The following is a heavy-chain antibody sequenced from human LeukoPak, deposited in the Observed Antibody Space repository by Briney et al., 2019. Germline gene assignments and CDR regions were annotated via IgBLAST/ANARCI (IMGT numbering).Heavy chain of an antibody. CDR2: ISSSSSYI. V-gene: IGHV3-21*04. CDR1: GFTFSSYS. Sequence: GGSLRLSCAASGFTFSSYSMNWVRQAPGKGLEWVSSISSSSSYIYYADSVKGRFTISRDNAKNSLYLQMNSLRAEDTAVYYCAKIQLWLQPFDYWGQGTLVTVSS. J-gene: IGHJ4*02. D-gene: IGHD5-18*01. CDR3: AKIQLWLQPFDY.